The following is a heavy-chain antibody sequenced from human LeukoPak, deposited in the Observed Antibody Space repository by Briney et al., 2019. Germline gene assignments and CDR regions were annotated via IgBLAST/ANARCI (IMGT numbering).Heavy chain of an antibody. CDR2: IYYSGST. CDR1: GGSISSSSYY. CDR3: AREEYDYFDY. V-gene: IGHV4-39*07. Sequence: SETLSLTCTVSGGSISSSSYYWGWIRQPPGKGLEWIGSIYYSGSTYYNPSLKSRVTISVDTPKSQFSLKLSSVTAADTAVYYCAREEYDYFDYWGQGTLVTVSS. J-gene: IGHJ4*02. D-gene: IGHD2/OR15-2a*01.